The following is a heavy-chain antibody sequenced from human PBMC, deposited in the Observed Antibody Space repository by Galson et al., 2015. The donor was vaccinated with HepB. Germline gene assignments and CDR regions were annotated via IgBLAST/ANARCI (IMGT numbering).Heavy chain of an antibody. CDR2: IYTGGNT. CDR1: GLTVSRNY. Sequence: SLRLSCATSGLTVSRNYMSWVRQAPGKGLEWVSTIYTGGNTDYADSVKGRFTISRDNSKNTLYLQMNSLRAEDTAVYYCAKCLQRRSLCYLFDPWGQGTPVTVSS. V-gene: IGHV3-66*01. J-gene: IGHJ5*02. CDR3: AKCLQRRSLCYLFDP. D-gene: IGHD5/OR15-5a*01.